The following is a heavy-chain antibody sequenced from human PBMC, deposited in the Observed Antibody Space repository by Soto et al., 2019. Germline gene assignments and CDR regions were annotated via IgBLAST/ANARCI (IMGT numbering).Heavy chain of an antibody. V-gene: IGHV4-39*01. CDR2: IYYSGST. CDR3: ARHPSDFWFDP. D-gene: IGHD2-21*02. CDR1: GGSISISSYY. Sequence: SETLSLTCTVSGGSISISSYYWGWIRQPPGKGLEWIGSIYYSGSTYYNPSLKSRVTVSVDTSKNQFSLKLSSVTAADTAVYYCARHPSDFWFDPWGQGTLVTVSS. J-gene: IGHJ5*02.